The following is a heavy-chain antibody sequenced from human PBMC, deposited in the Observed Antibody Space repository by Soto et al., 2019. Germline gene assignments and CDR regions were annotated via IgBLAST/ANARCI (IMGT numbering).Heavy chain of an antibody. J-gene: IGHJ6*02. D-gene: IGHD2-2*01. Sequence: GGSLRLSCAASGFTFSSYAMSWVRQAPGKGLEWVSAISGSGGSTYYADSVKGRFTISRDNSKNTLYLQMNSLRAEDTAVYYCAKAQDIVVVPAAAHYYYYGTDVWGQGTTVTVSS. CDR1: GFTFSSYA. CDR3: AKAQDIVVVPAAAHYYYYGTDV. V-gene: IGHV3-23*01. CDR2: ISGSGGST.